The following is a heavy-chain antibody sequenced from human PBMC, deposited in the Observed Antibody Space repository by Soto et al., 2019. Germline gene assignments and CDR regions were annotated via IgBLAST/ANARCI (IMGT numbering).Heavy chain of an antibody. CDR2: ISGSGGST. D-gene: IGHD3-9*01. Sequence: PGGSLRLSCAASGFTFSNYAMTWVRQAPGKGLEWVSAISGSGGSTYYADSVKGRFTISRDNSKNTLYLRMNSLRAEDTAVFYCAKDRAIRPGSDFDYWGQGTQVTVSS. J-gene: IGHJ4*02. V-gene: IGHV3-23*01. CDR3: AKDRAIRPGSDFDY. CDR1: GFTFSNYA.